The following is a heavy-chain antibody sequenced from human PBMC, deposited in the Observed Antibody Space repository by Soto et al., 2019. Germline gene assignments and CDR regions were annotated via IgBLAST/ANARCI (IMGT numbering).Heavy chain of an antibody. J-gene: IGHJ4*02. V-gene: IGHV3-15*07. CDR1: GFTFSNAW. CDR3: TTATTRSGYDIPFDY. D-gene: IGHD5-12*01. CDR2: IKSKTDGGKT. Sequence: GGSLKLSCAASGFTFSNAWMNWVRQAPGKGLEWVGRIKSKTDGGKTDYAEPVKGRFTISRDDSKNTLYLQMNSLKTEDTAVYYCTTATTRSGYDIPFDYWGQGTLVTVSS.